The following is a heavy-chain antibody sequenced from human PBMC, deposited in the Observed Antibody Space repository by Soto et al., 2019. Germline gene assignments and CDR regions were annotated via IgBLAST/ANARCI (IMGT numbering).Heavy chain of an antibody. J-gene: IGHJ6*02. Sequence: SGPTLVNPTQTLTLTCTFSGFSLSTSGMCVSWIRQPPGKALEWLALIDWDDDKYYSTSLKTRLTISKDTSKNQVVLTMTNMDPVDTATYYCARTPAAGMDYYYGMDVWGQGTTVTVS. D-gene: IGHD6-13*01. CDR2: IDWDDDK. CDR3: ARTPAAGMDYYYGMDV. CDR1: GFSLSTSGMC. V-gene: IGHV2-70*01.